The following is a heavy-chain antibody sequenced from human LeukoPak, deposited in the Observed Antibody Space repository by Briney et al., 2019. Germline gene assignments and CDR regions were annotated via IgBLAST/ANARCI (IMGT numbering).Heavy chain of an antibody. CDR3: ARQATVVTRTPATY. D-gene: IGHD4-23*01. CDR2: ISSSSSYI. CDR1: GFTFSSYS. J-gene: IGHJ4*02. V-gene: IGHV3-21*01. Sequence: GGSLRLSCAASGFTFSSYSMNWVRQAPGKGLEWVSSISSSSSYIYYADSVKGRFTISRDNAKNSLYLQMNSLRAEDTAVYYCARQATVVTRTPATYWGQGTLVTVSS.